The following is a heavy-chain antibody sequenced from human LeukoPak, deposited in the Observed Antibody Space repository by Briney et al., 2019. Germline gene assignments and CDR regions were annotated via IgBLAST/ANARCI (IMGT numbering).Heavy chain of an antibody. CDR1: GYSISSGYY. CDR3: ARVNYYDSSGSEAYEDY. Sequence: SETLSLTCTVSGYSISSGYYWGWIRQPPGKGLEWIGSIYHSGSTYYNPSLKSRVTISVDTSKNQFSLKLSSATAADTAVYYYARVNYYDSSGSEAYEDYWGQGTLVAVSS. D-gene: IGHD3-22*01. V-gene: IGHV4-38-2*02. J-gene: IGHJ4*02. CDR2: IYHSGST.